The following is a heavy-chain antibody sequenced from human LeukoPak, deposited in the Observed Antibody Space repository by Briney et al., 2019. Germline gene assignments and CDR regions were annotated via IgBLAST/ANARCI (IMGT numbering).Heavy chain of an antibody. D-gene: IGHD3-10*01. CDR1: GGSFSGYY. CDR3: AIWFGEAFDY. Sequence: SETLSLTCAVYGGSFSGYYWSWIRQPPGKGLEWIGEINHSGSTNYNPSLKSRVTISVDTSKNQFSLKLSSVTAADTAVYYCAIWFGEAFDYWGQGTLVTVSP. J-gene: IGHJ4*02. CDR2: INHSGST. V-gene: IGHV4-34*01.